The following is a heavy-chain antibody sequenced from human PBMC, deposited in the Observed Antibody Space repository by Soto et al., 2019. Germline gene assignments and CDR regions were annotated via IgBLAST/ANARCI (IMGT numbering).Heavy chain of an antibody. J-gene: IGHJ6*04. CDR2: ISGSGVST. V-gene: IGHV3-23*01. D-gene: IGHD2-2*01. Sequence: EVQLLESGGGLVQPGGSLRLSCAASGFTFSSYAMSWVRQAPGKGLEWVSAISGSGVSTYYADSVKGRFTISRDNSPNTLYLQMNSLRAEDTAVYYCAKVFVTFGRYCSSTSCSTREYGMDVWGKGTTVTVSS. CDR3: AKVFVTFGRYCSSTSCSTREYGMDV. CDR1: GFTFSSYA.